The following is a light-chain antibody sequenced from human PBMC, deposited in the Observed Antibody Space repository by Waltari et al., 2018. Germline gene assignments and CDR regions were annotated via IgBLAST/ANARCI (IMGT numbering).Light chain of an antibody. Sequence: SSELTPDPAVSVALGQTFMIQCPVHGLRSSYSTWYQQKPGQAPIIVSYAKNNRPSGIPDRFSGSRSGNTASLIITGAQAEDEADYYCNSRDSSGNHVVFGGGTKLTVL. J-gene: IGLJ3*02. V-gene: IGLV3-19*01. CDR1: GLRSSY. CDR3: NSRDSSGNHVV. CDR2: AKN.